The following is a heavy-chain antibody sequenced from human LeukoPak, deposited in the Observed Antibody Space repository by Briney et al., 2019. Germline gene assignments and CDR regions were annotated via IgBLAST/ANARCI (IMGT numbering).Heavy chain of an antibody. CDR2: IYYSGST. D-gene: IGHD1-26*01. CDR1: GGSISSYY. J-gene: IGHJ4*02. V-gene: IGHV4-59*12. CDR3: ASGIVGASGYFDY. Sequence: SQTLSLTCTVSGGSISSYYWSWIRQPPGKGLEWIGYIYYSGSTNYNPSLKSRVTISVDTSKNQFSLKLSSVTAADTAVYYCASGIVGASGYFDYWGQGTLVTVSS.